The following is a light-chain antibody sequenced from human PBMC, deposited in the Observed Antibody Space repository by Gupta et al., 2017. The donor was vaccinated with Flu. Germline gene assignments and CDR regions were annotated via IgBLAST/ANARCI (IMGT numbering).Light chain of an antibody. CDR2: QVT. CDR3: TLYTTSSTRV. J-gene: IGLJ1*01. V-gene: IGLV2-14*01. CDR1: TSDVRDFKY. Sequence: QSALTQPASVSGSPGQSITISCTGSTSDVRDFKYVSWYQQHPGKAPKLIIYQVTNRPSGVSDRFSGSTSGNTAALTISGLQAEDEGDYFCTLYTTSSTRVFGTGTKVTVL.